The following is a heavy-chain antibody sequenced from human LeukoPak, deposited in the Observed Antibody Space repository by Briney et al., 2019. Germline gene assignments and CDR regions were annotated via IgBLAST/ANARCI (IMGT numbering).Heavy chain of an antibody. CDR3: TTAVLRDGFGELQSIDY. CDR1: GFTFSNAW. CDR2: IKSKTDGGTT. Sequence: SGGSLRLSCAASGFTFSNAWMSWVRQAPGKGLEWVGRIKSKTDGGTTDYAAPVKGRFTISRDDSKNTLYLQMNSLKTEDTAVYYCTTAVLRDGFGELQSIDYWGQGTLVSVSS. J-gene: IGHJ4*02. D-gene: IGHD3-10*01. V-gene: IGHV3-15*01.